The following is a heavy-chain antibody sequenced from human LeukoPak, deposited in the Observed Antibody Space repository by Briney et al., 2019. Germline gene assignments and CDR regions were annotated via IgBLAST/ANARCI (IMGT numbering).Heavy chain of an antibody. J-gene: IGHJ4*02. CDR1: GGSFSGYY. Sequence: SETLSLTCGVYGGSFSGYYWSWIRQSPGKGLEWIGETNHSGSSNYNPSLKSRVTMSVDTSKNHFSLKLSSVTAADTAVYYCARGLVNSGWGGYFDYWAREPWSPSPQ. V-gene: IGHV4-34*01. CDR3: ARGLVNSGWGGYFDY. CDR2: TNHSGSS. D-gene: IGHD6-19*01.